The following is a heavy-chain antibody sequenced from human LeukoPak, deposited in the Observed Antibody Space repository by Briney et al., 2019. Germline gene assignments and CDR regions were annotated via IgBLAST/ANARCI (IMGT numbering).Heavy chain of an antibody. D-gene: IGHD3-22*01. CDR3: ARESPSYPYDSSGYYY. V-gene: IGHV4-39*02. Sequence: SETLSLTCSVSGGSVGDSSYYWAWIRQTPGKGLEWIGNIYYNGITHYNPSLKSRVTISVDTSKNQFSLKLSSVTAADTAVYYCARESPSYPYDSSGYYYWGQGTLVTVSS. J-gene: IGHJ4*02. CDR2: IYYNGIT. CDR1: GGSVGDSSYY.